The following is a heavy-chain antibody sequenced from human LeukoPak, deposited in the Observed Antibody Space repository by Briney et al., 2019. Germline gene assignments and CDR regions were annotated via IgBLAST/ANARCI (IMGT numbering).Heavy chain of an antibody. V-gene: IGHV3-7*02. D-gene: IGHD5-24*01. CDR1: GITFSSFW. CDR2: IKQDGSEK. CDR3: ARVKDGYNCLDDY. Sequence: GGSLRLSCAASGITFSSFWMSWVRQAPGKGLEWVANIKQDGSEKYYVDSVKGRFTISRDNAKNSLYLQMNSLRAEDTAVYYCARVKDGYNCLDDYWGQGTLVTVSS. J-gene: IGHJ4*02.